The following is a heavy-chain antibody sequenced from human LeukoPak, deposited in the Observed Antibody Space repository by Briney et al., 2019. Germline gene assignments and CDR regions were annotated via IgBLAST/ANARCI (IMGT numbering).Heavy chain of an antibody. CDR1: GYSFTSYW. V-gene: IGHV5-51*01. CDR2: IYPGDSDT. J-gene: IGHJ5*02. D-gene: IGHD3-22*01. Sequence: GESLKISCKGSGYSFTSYWIGWVRQMPGKGLEWMGIIYPGDSDTRYSPSFQGQVTISADKSISTAYLQWSSLKASDTAVYYCARDTEPYYDSSDGVLGFDPWGQGTLVTVSS. CDR3: ARDTEPYYDSSDGVLGFDP.